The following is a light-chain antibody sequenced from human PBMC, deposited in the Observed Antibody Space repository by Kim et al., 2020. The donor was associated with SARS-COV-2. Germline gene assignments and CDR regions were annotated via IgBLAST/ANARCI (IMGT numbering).Light chain of an antibody. CDR3: HQYDTSWT. CDR1: QSVTSTY. Sequence: EIVLTQSPGTLSLSPGERATLSCRASQSVTSTYLAWYQQKPGQAPRLLIYGASSRATGIPDRFSGSGSGTDFTVTISRLEPEDFAVYYCHQYDTSWTFGQGTKVDIK. V-gene: IGKV3-20*01. CDR2: GAS. J-gene: IGKJ1*01.